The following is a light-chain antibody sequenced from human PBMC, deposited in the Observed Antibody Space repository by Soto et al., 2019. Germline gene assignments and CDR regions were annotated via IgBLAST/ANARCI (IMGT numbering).Light chain of an antibody. Sequence: SPVTLSLSPGDRATLSCRASQSVSTYLAWYRQTPGQAPKLLIYDTSNRATGVPPRFSGSRPGTDFTLTISSVEPEDFALYYCHQRNTFGQGTRLEIK. CDR3: HQRNT. CDR1: QSVSTY. V-gene: IGKV3-11*01. J-gene: IGKJ5*01. CDR2: DTS.